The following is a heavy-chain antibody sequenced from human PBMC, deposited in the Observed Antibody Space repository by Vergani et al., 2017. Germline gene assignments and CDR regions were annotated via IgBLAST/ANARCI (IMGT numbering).Heavy chain of an antibody. J-gene: IGHJ4*02. CDR3: AKMITGXCSGGSCYSVFFDY. Sequence: EVQLLESGGGLVQPGGSLRFSCAASGFTFNNYAMNWFRQPLGKGLEWVSSISPSGGSTYYTDSVKGRFTISRDNSKNTLYLQMNSLRAEDTAVYYCAKMITGXCSGGSCYSVFFDYWGQGTLVTVSS. D-gene: IGHD2-15*01. CDR1: GFTFNNYA. CDR2: ISPSGGST. V-gene: IGHV3-23*01.